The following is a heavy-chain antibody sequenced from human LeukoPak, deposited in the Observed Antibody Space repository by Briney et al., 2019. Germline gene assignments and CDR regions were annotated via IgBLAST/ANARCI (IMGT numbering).Heavy chain of an antibody. D-gene: IGHD3-10*01. CDR1: GFTFSSYS. V-gene: IGHV3-21*01. CDR2: ISSSSSYI. Sequence: KPGGSLRLSCAASGFTFSSYSMNWVRQAPGKGLEWVSSISSSSSYIYYADSVKGRFTISRDNAKNSLYLQMNSLRAEDTAVYYCARQGLLWFGEPLDYWGQGTLVTVSS. J-gene: IGHJ4*02. CDR3: ARQGLLWFGEPLDY.